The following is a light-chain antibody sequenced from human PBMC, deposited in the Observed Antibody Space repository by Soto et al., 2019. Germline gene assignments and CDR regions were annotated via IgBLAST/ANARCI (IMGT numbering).Light chain of an antibody. CDR3: QQLNTYPHT. CDR2: AAS. J-gene: IGKJ2*01. Sequence: DIQLTQSPSFLSASVGDRVTITCRASQGISSSLAWFQQKPGKAPKLLIYAASTLQSRVPSRFSGSGSGTDFTLTISSLKPEDFATYYCQQLNTYPHTFGQGTKLEIK. CDR1: QGISSS. V-gene: IGKV1-9*01.